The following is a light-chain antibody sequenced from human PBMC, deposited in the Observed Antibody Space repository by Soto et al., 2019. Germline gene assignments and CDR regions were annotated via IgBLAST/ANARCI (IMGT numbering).Light chain of an antibody. V-gene: IGKV4-1*01. CDR3: QHYYSTPPT. Sequence: DIVMTQSPDSLAVSLGERATINCKSSQSVLYSSNNKNYLAWYQQKPGQPPKLLIYWASTRESGVPDRFSGSGSGTDFTLTIGRLQAEDLAVYSCQHYYSTPPTFGPGTKVDI. J-gene: IGKJ3*01. CDR2: WAS. CDR1: QSVLYSSNNKNY.